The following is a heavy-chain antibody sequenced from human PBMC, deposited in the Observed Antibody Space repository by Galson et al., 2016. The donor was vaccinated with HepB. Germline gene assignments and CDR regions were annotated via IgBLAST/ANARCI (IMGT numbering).Heavy chain of an antibody. CDR1: GFTFNYYA. CDR2: ISGRDFTT. Sequence: SLRLSCAASGFTFNYYAMGWVRQAPGKGLEWVSVISGRDFTTYYGDSVKGRFTISRDNSKNTLYLQMNSLRAEDTAVYYCAKRLGNCTYGGCRGPFDIWGQGTMVTVSS. J-gene: IGHJ3*02. V-gene: IGHV3-23*01. D-gene: IGHD2-8*01. CDR3: AKRLGNCTYGGCRGPFDI.